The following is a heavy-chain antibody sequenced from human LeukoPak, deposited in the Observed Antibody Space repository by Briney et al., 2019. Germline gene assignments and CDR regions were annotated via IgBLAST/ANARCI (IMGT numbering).Heavy chain of an antibody. CDR3: ARDVRVFYYYYGMDV. D-gene: IGHD2/OR15-2a*01. CDR1: GFTFSSYA. CDR2: ISYDGSNY. V-gene: IGHV3-30-3*01. J-gene: IGHJ6*02. Sequence: GRSLRLSCAASGFTFSSYAMHWVRQAPGKGLEWVAVISYDGSNYFYADSVKGRFTISRDNSKNTLFLQMNSLRVEDTAVYYCARDVRVFYYYYGMDVWGQGTTVTVSS.